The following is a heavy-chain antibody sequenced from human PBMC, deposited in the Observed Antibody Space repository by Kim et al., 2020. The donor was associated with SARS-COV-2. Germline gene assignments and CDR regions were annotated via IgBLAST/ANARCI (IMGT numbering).Heavy chain of an antibody. D-gene: IGHD3-10*01. CDR3: AKPNKLLRGSYIDY. Sequence: YTDSVKGRFTISIDNSKNTLYLQMNSLRAEDTAVYYCAKPNKLLRGSYIDYWGQGALVTVSS. V-gene: IGHV3-23*01. J-gene: IGHJ4*02.